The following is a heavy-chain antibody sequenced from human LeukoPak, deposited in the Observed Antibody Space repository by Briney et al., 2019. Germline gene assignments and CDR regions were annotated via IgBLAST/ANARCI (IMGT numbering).Heavy chain of an antibody. Sequence: SQTLSLTCAISGDSVSSNSAAWNWIRQSPSRGLEWLGRTYYRSKWYNDYAVSVKSRITINPDTSKNQFSLQLSSVTAADTAVYYCARSGEPLKYSGYDWSKWICDYWGQGTLVTVSS. D-gene: IGHD5-12*01. CDR2: TYYRSKWYN. CDR3: ARSGEPLKYSGYDWSKWICDY. V-gene: IGHV6-1*01. CDR1: GDSVSSNSAA. J-gene: IGHJ4*02.